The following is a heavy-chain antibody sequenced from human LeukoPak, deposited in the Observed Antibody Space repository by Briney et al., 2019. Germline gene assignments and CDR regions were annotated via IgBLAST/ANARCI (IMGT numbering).Heavy chain of an antibody. CDR2: INPNSGGT. V-gene: IGHV1-2*02. Sequence: ASVKVSCKASGYTFTGYYMHWVRQAPGQGLEWMGWINPNSGGTNYAQKFQGRVTMTRDTSISTAYMELSRLRSDDTAEYYCARVRSHGLYGDIDYWGQGTLVTVSS. J-gene: IGHJ4*02. D-gene: IGHD4-17*01. CDR3: ARVRSHGLYGDIDY. CDR1: GYTFTGYY.